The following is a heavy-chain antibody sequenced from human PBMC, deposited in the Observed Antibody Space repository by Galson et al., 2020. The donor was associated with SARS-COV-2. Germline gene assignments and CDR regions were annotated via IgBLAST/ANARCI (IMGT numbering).Heavy chain of an antibody. V-gene: IGHV3-48*04. CDR1: GFTFSNYT. CDR3: ARERLEY. CDR2: IRSSSGTI. Sequence: GESLKISCAASGFTFSNYTMNWVRQAPVKGLELVAYIRSSSGTIYYADSVKGRFTISRDNAKNSLYLQLNSLRVEDTAVYYCARERLEYWGQGTLVTVSS. J-gene: IGHJ4*02. D-gene: IGHD1-1*01.